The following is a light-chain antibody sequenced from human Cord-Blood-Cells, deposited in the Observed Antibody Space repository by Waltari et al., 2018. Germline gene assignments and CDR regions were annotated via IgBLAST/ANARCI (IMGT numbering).Light chain of an antibody. J-gene: IGKJ1*01. CDR2: LGS. CDR3: MQELHTPRT. Sequence: DIVMTQSPLSLPVTPGEPASISCRSSQSLLHSNGYNYLDWYLQKPGQSPQLLIYLGSNPASGVPDRFSGSGLGTDFTMKINRGEAEGGGVFYGMQELHTPRTFGHGPKVEIK. CDR1: QSLLHSNGYNY. V-gene: IGKV2-28*01.